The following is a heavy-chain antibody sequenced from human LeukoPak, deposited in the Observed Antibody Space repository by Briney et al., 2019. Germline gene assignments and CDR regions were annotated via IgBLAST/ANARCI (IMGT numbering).Heavy chain of an antibody. CDR3: ARVVAAAGTFDY. D-gene: IGHD6-13*01. Sequence: SETLSLTCAVYGGSFSGYYWSWIRQPPGKGLEWIGEINHSGSTNYNPSLKSRVTISVDPSKNQFSLKLSSVTAADTAVYYCARVVAAAGTFDYWGQGTLVTVSS. J-gene: IGHJ4*02. CDR1: GGSFSGYY. V-gene: IGHV4-34*01. CDR2: INHSGST.